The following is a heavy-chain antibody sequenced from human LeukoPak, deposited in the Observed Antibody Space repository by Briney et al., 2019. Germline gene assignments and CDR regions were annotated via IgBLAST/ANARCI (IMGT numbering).Heavy chain of an antibody. D-gene: IGHD5/OR15-5a*01. CDR2: IQYDGSNK. Sequence: GGSLRLSCDMSGFIFITYGIHWVCQAPGKGMEWVTFIQYDGSNKYYADSVKGRFTISRDNSNKMVYLQMNSLRAEDTAVYYCANSPSTPYSSYYMDVSGKGTTVTASS. J-gene: IGHJ6*03. CDR1: GFIFITYG. V-gene: IGHV3-30*02. CDR3: ANSPSTPYSSYYMDV.